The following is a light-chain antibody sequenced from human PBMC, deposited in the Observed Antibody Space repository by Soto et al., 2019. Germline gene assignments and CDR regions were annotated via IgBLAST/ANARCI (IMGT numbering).Light chain of an antibody. CDR2: DVS. CDR3: CSYAGSYSWV. Sequence: QSVLTQPRSVSGSPGQSVTISCTGTNIDVGGYNYVSWCQQHPGKAPKLMIFDVSARPSGVPDRFSGSKSGNTASLTISGLQPEDEADYYCCSYAGSYSWVFGGGTKLTVL. CDR1: NIDVGGYNY. V-gene: IGLV2-11*01. J-gene: IGLJ3*02.